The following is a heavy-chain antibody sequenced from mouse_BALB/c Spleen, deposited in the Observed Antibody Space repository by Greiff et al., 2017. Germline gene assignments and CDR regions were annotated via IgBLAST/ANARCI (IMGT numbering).Heavy chain of an antibody. CDR2: IWGDGST. J-gene: IGHJ4*01. CDR3: APIDSSGYVGAMDY. Sequence: VMLVESGPGLVAPSQSLSITCTVSGFSLTGYGVNWVRQPPGKGLEWLGMIWGDGSTDYNSTLKSRLSISKDNSKSQVFLKMNSLQTDDTARYYCAPIDSSGYVGAMDYWGQGTSVTVSS. V-gene: IGHV2-6-7*01. D-gene: IGHD3-2*01. CDR1: GFSLTGYG.